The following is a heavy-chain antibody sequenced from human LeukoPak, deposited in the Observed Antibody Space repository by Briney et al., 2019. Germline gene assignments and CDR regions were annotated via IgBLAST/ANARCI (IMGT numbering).Heavy chain of an antibody. CDR1: GLTFGTYE. J-gene: IGHJ4*02. CDR3: ARASKENYDSTGYYFRSGSFGY. D-gene: IGHD3-22*01. CDR2: ISSSGSTI. Sequence: SGGSLRLSCTASGLTFGTYEMNWVRQAPGKGLEWVSYISSSGSTIYYADSVKGRFTISRDNAKNSLYLQMNSLRAEDTAVYYCARASKENYDSTGYYFRSGSFGYWGQGTLVRVSP. V-gene: IGHV3-48*03.